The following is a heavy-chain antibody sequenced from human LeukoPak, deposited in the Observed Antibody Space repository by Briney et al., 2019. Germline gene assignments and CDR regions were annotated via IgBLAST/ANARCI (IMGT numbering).Heavy chain of an antibody. V-gene: IGHV4-34*01. CDR3: ARGFGSGDPDY. CDR2: INHSGST. D-gene: IGHD1-26*01. CDR1: GGSFSGYY. J-gene: IGHJ4*02. Sequence: SETLSLTCAVYGGSFSGYYWSWIRQPPGKGLEWIGEINHSGSTNYNPSLKSRVTISVDRSKNQFSLKLSSVTAADTAVYYCARGFGSGDPDYWGQGTLVTVSS.